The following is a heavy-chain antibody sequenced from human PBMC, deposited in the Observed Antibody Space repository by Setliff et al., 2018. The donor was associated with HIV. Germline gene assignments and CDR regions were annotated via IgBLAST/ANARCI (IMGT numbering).Heavy chain of an antibody. Sequence: ASVKVSCKASGYTFTSYYMHWVRQAPGQGLEWMGIINPNGGSTSYAQKFQGRVTMTRDTSTSTVYMELSSLRSEDTAVYYCASGLLIQLWFDYWGQGTLVTVSS. CDR3: ASGLLIQLWFDY. D-gene: IGHD5-18*01. J-gene: IGHJ4*02. V-gene: IGHV1-46*01. CDR1: GYTFTSYY. CDR2: INPNGGST.